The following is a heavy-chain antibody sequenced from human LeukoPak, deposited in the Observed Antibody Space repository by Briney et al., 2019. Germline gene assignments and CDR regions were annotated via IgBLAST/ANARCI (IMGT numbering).Heavy chain of an antibody. CDR3: ARGQQLVPFGY. Sequence: SETLSLTCAVYGGSFSGYYWSWIRQPPGKGLEWIGEINHSGSTNYNPSLKSRVTISVDTSKNQFSLKLSSVTAADTAVYYCARGQQLVPFGYWGQGTLVTVSS. D-gene: IGHD6-13*01. CDR1: GGSFSGYY. CDR2: INHSGST. V-gene: IGHV4-34*01. J-gene: IGHJ4*02.